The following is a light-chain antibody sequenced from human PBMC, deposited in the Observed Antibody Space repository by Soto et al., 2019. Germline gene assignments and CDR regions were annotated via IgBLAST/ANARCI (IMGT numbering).Light chain of an antibody. Sequence: EIVLTQSPGTLSLSPGERATLSCRASQSVTSNYLAWYQLKPGQAPRLVIYGASSRATGIPDRFSGSGSGTDFTLTISRLEPEDFAVYSCQQYSSSPWTFGQGTKVEIK. J-gene: IGKJ1*01. CDR1: QSVTSNY. V-gene: IGKV3-20*01. CDR3: QQYSSSPWT. CDR2: GAS.